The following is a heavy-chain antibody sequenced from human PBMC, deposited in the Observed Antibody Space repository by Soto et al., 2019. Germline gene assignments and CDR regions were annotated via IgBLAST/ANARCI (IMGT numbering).Heavy chain of an antibody. CDR1: GGSISSYY. V-gene: IGHV4-59*08. D-gene: IGHD6-19*01. Sequence: QVQLQESGPGLVKPSETLSLTCTVSGGSISSYYWSWIRQPPGKGLEWIGYIYYSGSTNYNPSLKSRGTISVDTSKNQFSLKLSSVTAADTAVYYCARHSENSGWYFALDIWGQGTMVTVSS. J-gene: IGHJ3*02. CDR3: ARHSENSGWYFALDI. CDR2: IYYSGST.